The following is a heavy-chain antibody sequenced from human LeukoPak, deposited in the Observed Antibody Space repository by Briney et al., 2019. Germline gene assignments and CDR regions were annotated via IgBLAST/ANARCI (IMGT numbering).Heavy chain of an antibody. J-gene: IGHJ4*02. V-gene: IGHV3-7*01. Sequence: PGGSLRLSCAAAGFTFSSYWMSWVSQAPGKGLEWVANIGQDGNGKNYVDSVKGRFTISRDNAKNSLYLQMDSLRAEDTAVYYCARAAESNIVLHSWGQGTLVTVSS. D-gene: IGHD2-8*01. CDR1: GFTFSSYW. CDR3: ARAAESNIVLHS. CDR2: IGQDGNGK.